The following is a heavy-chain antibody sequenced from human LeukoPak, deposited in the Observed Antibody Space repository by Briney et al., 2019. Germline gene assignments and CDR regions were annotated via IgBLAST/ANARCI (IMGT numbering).Heavy chain of an antibody. CDR3: ARVTIPLYYMDV. Sequence: SQTLSLTCAVYGGSFSAYYWSWIRQSPRKGLEWIGYIYYTGSTSHNPSLRSRVTMSADTSKNQFSLKLSSVTAADTAVYYCARVTIPLYYMDVWGKGTTVTISS. CDR2: IYYTGST. J-gene: IGHJ6*03. CDR1: GGSFSAYY. D-gene: IGHD3-3*01. V-gene: IGHV4-59*01.